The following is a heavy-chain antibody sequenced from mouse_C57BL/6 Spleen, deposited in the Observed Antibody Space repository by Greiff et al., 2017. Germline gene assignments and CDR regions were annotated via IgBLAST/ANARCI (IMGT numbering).Heavy chain of an antibody. CDR3: AREGQLRRRAWFAY. CDR1: GYTFTSYW. CDR2: IYPGSGST. V-gene: IGHV1-55*01. D-gene: IGHD3-2*02. J-gene: IGHJ3*01. Sequence: QVQLQQPGAGLVKPGASVKMSCKASGYTFTSYWITWVKQRPGQGLEWIGDIYPGSGSTNYNEQFKSKATLTVDTSSSTAYMQLSSLTSEDSAVYYCAREGQLRRRAWFAYWGQGALVTVSA.